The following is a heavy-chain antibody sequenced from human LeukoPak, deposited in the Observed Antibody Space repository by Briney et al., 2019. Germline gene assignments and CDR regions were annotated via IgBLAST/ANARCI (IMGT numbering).Heavy chain of an antibody. CDR2: IIPIFGTA. V-gene: IGHV1-69*06. J-gene: IGHJ4*02. CDR1: GGTFSSQA. CDR3: ARGPDSSTYYYFY. D-gene: IGHD3-22*01. Sequence: GASVKVSCKASGGTFSSQAISWVRQAPGQGLEWMGGIIPIFGTANYAQKFQGKVTITADKSTSTVYIALSSLRSEDTAVYYCARGPDSSTYYYFYWGQGTLVTVSS.